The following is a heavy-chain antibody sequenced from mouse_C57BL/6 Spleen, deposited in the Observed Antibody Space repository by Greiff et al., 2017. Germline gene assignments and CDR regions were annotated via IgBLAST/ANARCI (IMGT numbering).Heavy chain of an antibody. V-gene: IGHV1-81*01. D-gene: IGHD2-4*01. CDR2: IYPRSGNT. CDR1: GYTFTSYG. CDR3: ASYYDYDVSFAY. J-gene: IGHJ3*01. Sequence: QVQLQQSGAELARPGASVKLSCKASGYTFTSYGISWVKQRTGQGLEWIGEIYPRSGNTYYNEKFKGKATLTADKSSSTAYMELRSLTSEDSAVYFCASYYDYDVSFAYWGQGTLVTVSA.